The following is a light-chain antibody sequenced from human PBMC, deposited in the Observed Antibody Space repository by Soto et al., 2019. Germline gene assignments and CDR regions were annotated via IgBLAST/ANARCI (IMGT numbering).Light chain of an antibody. CDR1: SSDVGDYNY. V-gene: IGLV2-8*01. Sequence: QSALTQPPSASGSPGQSVTIPCTGTSSDVGDYNYVSWYQQHPGKVPKLMIYEVSKRPSGVTDRFSGSKSGNTASLTVSGLQAEDEADYYCSSFAGSPVVFGGGTKVTVL. J-gene: IGLJ2*01. CDR2: EVS. CDR3: SSFAGSPVV.